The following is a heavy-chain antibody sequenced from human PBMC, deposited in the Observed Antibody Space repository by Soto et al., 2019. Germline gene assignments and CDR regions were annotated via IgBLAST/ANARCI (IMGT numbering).Heavy chain of an antibody. CDR3: ARHYCSSTSCYRPVDYGMDV. J-gene: IGHJ6*02. V-gene: IGHV5-51*01. CDR2: VYPGDSDT. CDR1: GYIFTNYW. Sequence: PGESLKISCKGSGYIFTNYWIGWVRQMPGKGLEWMGVVYPGDSDTRYSPSFQGQVTISADKSISTAYLQWSSLKASDTAMYYCARHYCSSTSCYRPVDYGMDVWGQGTTVTVSS. D-gene: IGHD2-2*01.